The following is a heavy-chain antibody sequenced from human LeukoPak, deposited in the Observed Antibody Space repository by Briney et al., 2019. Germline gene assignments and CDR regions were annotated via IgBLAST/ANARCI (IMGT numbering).Heavy chain of an antibody. D-gene: IGHD1-7*01. Sequence: GGSLRLSCVVSGFSFDLSAMHWVRQAPGKGLEWVSSISSSSSYIYYADSVKGRFTISRDNAKNSLYLQMNSLRAEDTAVYYCARDQLELRAFDIWGQGTMVTVSS. J-gene: IGHJ3*02. CDR1: GFSFDLSA. CDR2: ISSSSSYI. CDR3: ARDQLELRAFDI. V-gene: IGHV3-21*01.